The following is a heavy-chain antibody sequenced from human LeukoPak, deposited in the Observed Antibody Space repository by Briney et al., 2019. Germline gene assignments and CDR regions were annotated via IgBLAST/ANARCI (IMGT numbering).Heavy chain of an antibody. J-gene: IGHJ5*02. CDR2: IRYDETSK. D-gene: IGHD6-25*01. Sequence: HPGGSLRLSCAASGFTFSTFGMHWVRQAPGKGLEWAAFIRYDETSKYYADSVKGRFTISRDNSKNSLHLQMNSLRAEDTAVYYCAKDLEPRISGGYFDPWGQGTLVTVSS. CDR3: AKDLEPRISGGYFDP. V-gene: IGHV3-30*02. CDR1: GFTFSTFG.